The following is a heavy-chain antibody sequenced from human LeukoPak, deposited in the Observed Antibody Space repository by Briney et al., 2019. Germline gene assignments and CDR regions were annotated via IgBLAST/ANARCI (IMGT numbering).Heavy chain of an antibody. D-gene: IGHD1-1*01. CDR1: GFTFDDYA. CDR2: ISWNSGSI. V-gene: IGHV3-9*03. CDR3: AKGALNWAEGHFDY. J-gene: IGHJ4*02. Sequence: GGSLRLSCAASGFTFDDYAMHWVRQAPGKGLEWVSGISWNSGSIGYADSVKGRFTISRDNAKNSLYLQMNSLRAEDMALYYCAKGALNWAEGHFDYWGQGTLVTVSS.